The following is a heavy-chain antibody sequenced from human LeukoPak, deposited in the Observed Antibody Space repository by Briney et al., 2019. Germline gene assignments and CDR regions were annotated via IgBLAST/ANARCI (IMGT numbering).Heavy chain of an antibody. D-gene: IGHD3-10*01. CDR1: GFTVSSNF. J-gene: IGHJ4*02. Sequence: GGSLRLSCAGSGFTVSSNFMSWVRQAPGKGLEWVPVIYTAGTTYYADSVKGRFTISRDNSKNTLYLQMNSLRAEDTAVYYCARGPRGPARLDYWGQGTLVTVSS. CDR2: IYTAGTT. CDR3: ARGPRGPARLDY. V-gene: IGHV3-53*01.